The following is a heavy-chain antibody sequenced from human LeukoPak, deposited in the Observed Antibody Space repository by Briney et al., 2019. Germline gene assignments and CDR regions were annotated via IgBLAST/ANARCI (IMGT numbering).Heavy chain of an antibody. J-gene: IGHJ5*02. V-gene: IGHV1-2*06. Sequence: GASVKVSCKTSGYTFTDYYLHWVRQAPGQGLEWMGRINPYSRGTNYAQRFQGRVSLTRDTSISTAYMELSTLRSDDTAVYYCACQLTIFGVVTSNWFDPWGQGTLVTVSS. CDR3: ACQLTIFGVVTSNWFDP. D-gene: IGHD3-3*01. CDR1: GYTFTDYY. CDR2: INPYSRGT.